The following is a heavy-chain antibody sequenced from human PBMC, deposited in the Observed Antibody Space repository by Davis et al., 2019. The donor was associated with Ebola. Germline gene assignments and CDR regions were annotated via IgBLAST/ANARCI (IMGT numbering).Heavy chain of an antibody. Sequence: MPSETLSLTCTAPGGSISSYYWSWIRQPPGKGLEWIGYIYYSGSTDYNPSLKSRVTISLDTSKNQFSLKLKSVTAADTAMYYCARSGYTGYDPRINFDFWGQGTLVTVSS. CDR3: ARSGYTGYDPRINFDF. V-gene: IGHV4-59*08. CDR2: IYYSGST. D-gene: IGHD5-12*01. J-gene: IGHJ4*02. CDR1: GGSISSYY.